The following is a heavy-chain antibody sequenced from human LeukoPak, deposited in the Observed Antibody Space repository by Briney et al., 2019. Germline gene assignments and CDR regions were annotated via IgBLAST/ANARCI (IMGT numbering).Heavy chain of an antibody. CDR2: IRYDGINK. D-gene: IGHD3-16*01. CDR3: ARETSQKGAHYMDV. V-gene: IGHV3-30*02. J-gene: IGHJ6*03. Sequence: GGSLRLSCAASGFTFSTHGMHWVRQAPGKGLEWVAFIRYDGINKYYADSVKGRFTISRDSFKNTLYLQVNSLRPEDTAVYYCARETSQKGAHYMDVWGKGTTVTISS. CDR1: GFTFSTHG.